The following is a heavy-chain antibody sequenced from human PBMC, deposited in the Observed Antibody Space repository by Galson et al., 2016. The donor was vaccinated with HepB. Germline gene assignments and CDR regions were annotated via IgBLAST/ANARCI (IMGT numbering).Heavy chain of an antibody. CDR3: ASGTGAYVQ. CDR1: GDSVSRNTAA. V-gene: IGHV6-1*01. J-gene: IGHJ4*02. CDR2: TYYRSKWSS. Sequence: CAISGDSVSRNTAAWNWIRQSPSRGLEWLGRTYYRSKWSSDYAVSMKSRITINADTSINQFSLQLNSVTPEDTAVYYCASGTGAYVQWGQGTLVTVSS. D-gene: IGHD5-12*01.